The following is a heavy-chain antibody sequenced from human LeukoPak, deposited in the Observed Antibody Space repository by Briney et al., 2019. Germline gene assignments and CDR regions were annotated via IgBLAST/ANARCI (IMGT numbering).Heavy chain of an antibody. Sequence: PSETLSLTCTVSGGSISISSYYWGWIRQPPGKGLEWIGRIYYSGSTYYNPSLKSRVTISVDTSKNQFSLKLSSVTAADTAVYYCARLVDSSGYYDGTFDYWGQGTLVTVSS. CDR1: GGSISISSYY. D-gene: IGHD3-22*01. V-gene: IGHV4-39*01. J-gene: IGHJ4*02. CDR2: IYYSGST. CDR3: ARLVDSSGYYDGTFDY.